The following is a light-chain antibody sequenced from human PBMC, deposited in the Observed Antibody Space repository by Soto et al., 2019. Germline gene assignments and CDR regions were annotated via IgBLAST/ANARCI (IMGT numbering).Light chain of an antibody. CDR3: QLFGSSRYT. Sequence: EIVLTQSPGTLSLSPGERATLACRASQSISSSYLAWYQQKPGQAPRLLIYGASSRATGIPDRFSGSGSGTDFTLTISSLEPEDFAVYYCQLFGSSRYTFGQGTKLEIK. J-gene: IGKJ2*01. CDR1: QSISSSY. V-gene: IGKV3-20*01. CDR2: GAS.